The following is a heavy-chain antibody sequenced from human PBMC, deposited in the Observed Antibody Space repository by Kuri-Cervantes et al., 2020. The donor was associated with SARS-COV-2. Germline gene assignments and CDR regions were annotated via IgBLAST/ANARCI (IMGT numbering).Heavy chain of an antibody. D-gene: IGHD1-26*01. CDR3: ATGSYYDEYDY. V-gene: IGHV4-59*01. CDR1: GGSISTYY. Sequence: SETLSLTCTVSGGSISTYYWSWIRQPPGKGLEWIGYLYYSGSTNYNPSLKSRVTISVDTSKNQLSLKLSSVTAADSDVYYCATGSYYDEYDYWGQGTLVTVSS. CDR2: LYYSGST. J-gene: IGHJ4*02.